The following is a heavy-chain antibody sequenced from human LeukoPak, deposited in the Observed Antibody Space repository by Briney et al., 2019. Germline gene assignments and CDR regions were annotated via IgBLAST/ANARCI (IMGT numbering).Heavy chain of an antibody. CDR2: IYYSGST. V-gene: IGHV4-31*03. D-gene: IGHD3-9*01. CDR3: ALYYDILTGYYSDAFDI. CDR1: GGSISSGGYY. J-gene: IGHJ3*02. Sequence: SETLSLTCTVSGGSISSGGYYWSWLRQHPGKGLEWIGYIYYSGSTYYNPSLKSRVTISVDTSKNQFSLKLSSVTAADTAVYYCALYYDILTGYYSDAFDIWGQGTMVTVSS.